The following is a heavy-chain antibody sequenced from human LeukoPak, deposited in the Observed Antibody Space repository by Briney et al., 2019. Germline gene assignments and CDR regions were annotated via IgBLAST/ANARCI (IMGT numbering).Heavy chain of an antibody. V-gene: IGHV3-23*01. D-gene: IGHD3-10*01. J-gene: IGHJ4*02. CDR1: GFSFTNYA. CDR3: AKDLLGRGSGSSGLDY. CDR2: MKGGGET. Sequence: PGGSLRLSCAASGFSFTNYAMSWVRQAPARGPEWLSSMKGGGETFYADSVKGRFTLSRDNSENTLYLQMNSLRAEDTAVYYCAKDLLGRGSGSSGLDYWGQGTLVTVSS.